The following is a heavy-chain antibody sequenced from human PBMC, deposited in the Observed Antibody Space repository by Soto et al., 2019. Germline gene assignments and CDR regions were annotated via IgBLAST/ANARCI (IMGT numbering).Heavy chain of an antibody. CDR1: GFIFSGSA. CDR3: ISGGSPYYYDY. Sequence: EVQLVESGGGLVQPGGSLKLSCAASGFIFSGSAVHWVRQASGKGLEWVGRILSKAGNYATAYPASMKGRFTISRDDSENTALLKMTSLKTEGTAVYYCISGGSPYYYDYWGQGTLVAVSS. CDR2: ILSKAGNYAT. V-gene: IGHV3-73*01. J-gene: IGHJ4*02.